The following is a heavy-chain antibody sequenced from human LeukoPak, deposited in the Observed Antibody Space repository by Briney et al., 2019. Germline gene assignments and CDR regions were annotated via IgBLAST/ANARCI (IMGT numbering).Heavy chain of an antibody. D-gene: IGHD2-2*01. Sequence: GGSPRLSCAASGFTFSSYWMSWVRQAPGKGLEWVANIKQDGSQKNYVDSVKGRFTISRDNAKNSLYLQMNSLRAEDTAVYYCAKMPDFDYWGQGILVTVST. CDR3: AKMPDFDY. CDR2: IKQDGSQK. CDR1: GFTFSSYW. J-gene: IGHJ4*02. V-gene: IGHV3-7*01.